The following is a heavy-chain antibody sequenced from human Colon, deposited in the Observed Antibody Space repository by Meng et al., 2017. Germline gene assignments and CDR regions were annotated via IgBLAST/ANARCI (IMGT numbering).Heavy chain of an antibody. CDR3: AREWRHYYGAGSFDH. D-gene: IGHD3-10*01. V-gene: IGHV4-30-4*01. CDR2: LSYGGST. Sequence: QVQLQESGPGVVKPSQTLSLTCTISGGFLNSDDFYWSWIRQSPGGGLEWIGLLSYGGSTFYNPSLRSRVAISADTSKSQFSLYLRSVTAADTAVYYCAREWRHYYGAGSFDHWGQGALVTVSS. J-gene: IGHJ4*02. CDR1: GGFLNSDDFY.